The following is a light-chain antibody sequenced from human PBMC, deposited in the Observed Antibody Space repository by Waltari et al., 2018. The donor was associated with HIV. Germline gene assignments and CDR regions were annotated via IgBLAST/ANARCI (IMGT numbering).Light chain of an antibody. Sequence: SFVLTQPPSVSVAPGQTARITCGGNKIGSKSVPWYQQKPGQAPLLVVYDDNDRPSGIPERFSGSNSGNTATLTINRVEAGDEADYYCQVWDSSGDPYVVFGGGTKLTVL. V-gene: IGLV3-21*02. CDR3: QVWDSSGDPYVV. CDR1: KIGSKS. J-gene: IGLJ2*01. CDR2: DDN.